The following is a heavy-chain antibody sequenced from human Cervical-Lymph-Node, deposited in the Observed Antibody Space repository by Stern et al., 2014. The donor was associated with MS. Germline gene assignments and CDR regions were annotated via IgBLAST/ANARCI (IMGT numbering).Heavy chain of an antibody. Sequence: QVQLVQSGSELRKPGASVKVSCKASGYSFNRYAVTWVRQAPGQGLEWLGWINTNTGNPTYAQGFTGRFVFSLDTSVSTTYLLISSLKAEDTAVYYCARDLRDISGYYLDSWGQGSLVTVSS. V-gene: IGHV7-4-1*02. CDR2: INTNTGNP. J-gene: IGHJ4*02. CDR3: ARDLRDISGYYLDS. D-gene: IGHD3-22*01. CDR1: GYSFNRYA.